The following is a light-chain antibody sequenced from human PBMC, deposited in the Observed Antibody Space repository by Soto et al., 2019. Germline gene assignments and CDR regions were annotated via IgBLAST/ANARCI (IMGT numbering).Light chain of an antibody. V-gene: IGKV1-5*03. CDR2: KAS. CDR3: QHYNSYSEA. CDR1: QSISSW. Sequence: DVPMTQSPSPWFGFVGGRNTTTCLASQSISSWLAWYQQKPGKAPKVLIYKASSLKSGVPSRFSGSGSGTEFTLTISSLQPDDFATYYCQHYNSYSEAFGQGGKVDIK. J-gene: IGKJ1*01.